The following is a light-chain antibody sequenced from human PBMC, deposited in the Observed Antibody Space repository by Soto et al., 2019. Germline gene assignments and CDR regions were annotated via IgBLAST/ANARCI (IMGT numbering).Light chain of an antibody. Sequence: IQLTQSPSSLSASVGDRVTITCRASQGISSYLAWYQQKPGKAPKLLIYAASTLQSGVPSRFSGSGSGTDFTLTNSSLQPEDFATYYCQQLNSYPWTFGQGTKVEIK. CDR1: QGISSY. CDR3: QQLNSYPWT. V-gene: IGKV1-9*01. CDR2: AAS. J-gene: IGKJ1*01.